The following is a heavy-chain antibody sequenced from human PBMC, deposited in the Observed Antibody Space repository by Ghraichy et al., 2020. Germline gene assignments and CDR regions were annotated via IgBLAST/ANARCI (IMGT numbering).Heavy chain of an antibody. CDR2: ISSSSSYI. Sequence: GGSLRLSCAASGFTFSSYSMNWVRQAPGKGLEWVSSISSSSSYIYYADSVKGRFTISRDNAKNSLYLQMNSLRAEDTAVYYCARGRDGGAYPLASDYWGQGTLVTVSS. CDR1: GFTFSSYS. V-gene: IGHV3-21*01. D-gene: IGHD4-23*01. CDR3: ARGRDGGAYPLASDY. J-gene: IGHJ4*02.